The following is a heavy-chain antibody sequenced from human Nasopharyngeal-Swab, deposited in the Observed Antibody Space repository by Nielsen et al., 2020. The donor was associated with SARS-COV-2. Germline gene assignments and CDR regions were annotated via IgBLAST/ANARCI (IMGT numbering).Heavy chain of an antibody. D-gene: IGHD4-23*01. J-gene: IGHJ6*02. V-gene: IGHV3-66*01. CDR1: GFTFSSYA. CDR2: IYSGGST. Sequence: GGSLRLSCAASGFTFSSYAMSWVRQAPGKGLEWVSVIYSGGSTYYADSVKGRFTISRDNSKNTLYLQMNSLRAEDTAVYYCARFYGGNSGFYYYYGMDVWGQGTTVTVSS. CDR3: ARFYGGNSGFYYYYGMDV.